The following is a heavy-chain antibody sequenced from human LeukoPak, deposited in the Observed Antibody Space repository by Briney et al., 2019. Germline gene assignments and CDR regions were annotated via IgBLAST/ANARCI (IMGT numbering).Heavy chain of an antibody. CDR1: GYTFTSYG. V-gene: IGHV1-18*01. Sequence: GASGKVSCKASGYTFTSYGISWVRQAPGQGLEWMGWISAYNGNSNYAQKFQGRVTMTTDTSTSTGYMELRSLRSDDTAVYYCARVEQYYYDSSGYYAFDIWGQGTMVTVSS. CDR2: ISAYNGNS. D-gene: IGHD3-22*01. CDR3: ARVEQYYYDSSGYYAFDI. J-gene: IGHJ3*02.